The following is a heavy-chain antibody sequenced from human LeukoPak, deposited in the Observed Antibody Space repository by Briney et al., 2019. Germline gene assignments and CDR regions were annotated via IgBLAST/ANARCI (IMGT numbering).Heavy chain of an antibody. CDR1: GYSFTNYW. CDR3: ARLLDNTAMVGGPFDY. CDR2: IYPGDSDT. V-gene: IGHV5-51*01. J-gene: IGHJ4*02. D-gene: IGHD5-18*01. Sequence: GESLKISCKGSGYSFTNYWIGWVRQMPGKGLEWMGIIYPGDSDTRYSPSFQGQVTISADKFISTAYLQWSSLKASDTAMYYCARLLDNTAMVGGPFDYWGQGTLVTVSS.